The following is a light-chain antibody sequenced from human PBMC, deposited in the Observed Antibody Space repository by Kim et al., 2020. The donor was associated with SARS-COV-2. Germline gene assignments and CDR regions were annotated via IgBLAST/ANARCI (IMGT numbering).Light chain of an antibody. Sequence: APASISCRSSQSLLHSDGNTYLDWYLQKPGQSPQLLIYLSSNRASGVPDRFSGSGSGTDFTLKISRMEAEDVGIYYCMQALHLPTFGQGTKVDIK. CDR2: LSS. CDR3: MQALHLPT. J-gene: IGKJ1*01. CDR1: QSLLHSDGNTY. V-gene: IGKV2-28*01.